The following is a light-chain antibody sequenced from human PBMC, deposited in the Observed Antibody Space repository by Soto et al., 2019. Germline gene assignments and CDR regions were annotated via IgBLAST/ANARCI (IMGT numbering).Light chain of an antibody. J-gene: IGKJ1*01. CDR1: QSVSSN. CDR2: GAS. Sequence: EIVMTQSPATLSVSPGERATLSCRASQSVSSNLAWYQQKPGQAPRLLIYGASTRATGIPARFSGSGSGTEFTLTISSLQSEDFAVYYCQHQSSWPRTFGQGTKVDIK. V-gene: IGKV3-15*01. CDR3: QHQSSWPRT.